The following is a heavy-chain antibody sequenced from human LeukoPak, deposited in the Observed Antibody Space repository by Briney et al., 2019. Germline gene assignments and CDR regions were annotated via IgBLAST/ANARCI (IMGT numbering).Heavy chain of an antibody. V-gene: IGHV3-23*01. CDR2: VSNSGVST. D-gene: IGHD1-1*01. J-gene: IGHJ5*02. CDR1: GFFFSTYA. Sequence: GGSLRLSCAASGFFFSTYAMNWVRQAPGKGLEWISGVSNSGVSTNYADSVKGRFTISRDNSKNMLYLQMNGLRAEDTAVYYCAKDWNPSPNWFGPWGQGTLVIVSS. CDR3: AKDWNPSPNWFGP.